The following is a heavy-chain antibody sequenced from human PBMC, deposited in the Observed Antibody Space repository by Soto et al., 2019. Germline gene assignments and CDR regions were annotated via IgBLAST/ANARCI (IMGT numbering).Heavy chain of an antibody. V-gene: IGHV4-34*01. CDR2: INHSGST. J-gene: IGHJ4*02. CDR3: ARGWGRIFDY. Sequence: QVQLQQWGAGLLKPSETLSLTCAVYGGSFSGYYWNWIRQPPGKGLEWIGEINHSGSTNYNPSLKSLVTLSVDTSKNQFSLKLSSVTAADTAVYYCARGWGRIFDYWGQGTLVTVSS. CDR1: GGSFSGYY. D-gene: IGHD7-27*01.